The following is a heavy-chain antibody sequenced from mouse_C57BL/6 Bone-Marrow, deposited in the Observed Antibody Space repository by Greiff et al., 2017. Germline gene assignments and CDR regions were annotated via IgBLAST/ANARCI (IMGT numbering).Heavy chain of an antibody. V-gene: IGHV1-75*01. Sequence: VQLQQSGPELVKPGASVKISCKASGYTFTDYYINWVKQRPGQGLEWIGWIFPGSGSTYYNEKFKGKATLTVDKSSSTAYMLLSSLTSEDSAVYFCAPHYGSSYWYFDVWGTGTTVTVSS. CDR1: GYTFTDYY. CDR3: APHYGSSYWYFDV. J-gene: IGHJ1*03. D-gene: IGHD1-1*01. CDR2: IFPGSGST.